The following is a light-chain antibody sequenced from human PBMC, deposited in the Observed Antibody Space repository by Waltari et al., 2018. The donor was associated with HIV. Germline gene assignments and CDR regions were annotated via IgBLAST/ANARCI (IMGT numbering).Light chain of an antibody. J-gene: IGLJ2*01. V-gene: IGLV2-8*01. CDR2: DGT. CDR1: SSDVGAYNY. CDR3: ASHAGSKDV. Sequence: QSALTQPPSASGSPGQSVTISCTGTSSDVGAYNYVSWFQQHPGKAPKLMFYDGTKRPSGVPDRFSGSKSGNTASRTVSGLQAEDDADYYCASHAGSKDVFGGGTRLTVL.